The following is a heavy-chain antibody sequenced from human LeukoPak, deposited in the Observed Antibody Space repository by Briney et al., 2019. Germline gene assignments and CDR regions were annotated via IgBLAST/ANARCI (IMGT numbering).Heavy chain of an antibody. Sequence: SETLSLTCTVSGGSISSYYWSWIRQPRGKGLEWIGYIYYSGSTNYNPSLKSRVTISVDTSKNQFSLKLSSVTAADTAVYYCATYIGGRYRAFDYWGQGTLVTVSS. CDR3: ATYIGGRYRAFDY. V-gene: IGHV4-59*01. J-gene: IGHJ4*02. D-gene: IGHD1-26*01. CDR1: GGSISSYY. CDR2: IYYSGST.